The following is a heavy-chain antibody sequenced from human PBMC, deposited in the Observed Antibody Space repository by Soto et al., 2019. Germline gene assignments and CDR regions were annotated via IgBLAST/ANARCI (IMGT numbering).Heavy chain of an antibody. D-gene: IGHD3-16*01. CDR3: GRIPSPRDYAY. CDR1: GGSISSGDYY. CDR2: IYYSGST. Sequence: SETLSLTCTVSGGSISSGDYYWSRNRQPPGKGLEWIGYIYYSGSTYYNPSLKSRVTISVDTSKNQFSLKLSSVTAADTAVYYCGRIPSPRDYAYWGQGTFVSASS. J-gene: IGHJ4*02. V-gene: IGHV4-30-4*01.